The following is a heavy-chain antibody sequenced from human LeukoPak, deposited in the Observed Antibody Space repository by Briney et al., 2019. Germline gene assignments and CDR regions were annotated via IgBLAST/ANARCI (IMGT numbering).Heavy chain of an antibody. J-gene: IGHJ4*02. D-gene: IGHD2/OR15-2a*01. V-gene: IGHV4-59*01. CDR1: GDSISNYY. Sequence: SSETLSLTCTVSGDSISNYYWSWIRQPPGKGLEWIGYIYYSENTNYNPSLKSRVTISTDTSKSQFSLNLRSVTAEDTGIYYCARGRCRNSGCRPYFDYWGQGTQVTVSS. CDR3: ARGRCRNSGCRPYFDY. CDR2: IYYSENT.